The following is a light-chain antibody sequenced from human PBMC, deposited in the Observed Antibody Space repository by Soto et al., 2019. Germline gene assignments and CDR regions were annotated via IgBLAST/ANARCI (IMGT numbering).Light chain of an antibody. CDR1: TSNIGDNF. V-gene: IGLV1-47*01. J-gene: IGLJ2*01. CDR2: RDS. Sequence: QSVLTQPPSASGTPGQRATISCSGTTSNIGDNFVYWSQQIPGTAPKLLILRDSQRPSGVPDRFSGSKAGTSASLAITGLQAEDDADYYCQSYDSSLSGSGVFGGGTKVTVL. CDR3: QSYDSSLSGSGV.